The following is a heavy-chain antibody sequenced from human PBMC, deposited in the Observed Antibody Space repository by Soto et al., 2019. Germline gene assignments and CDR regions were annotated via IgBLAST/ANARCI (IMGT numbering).Heavy chain of an antibody. Sequence: QVQLVESGGGLVKPGGSLRLSCAASGFTFSDYYMSWIRQAPGKGLEWVSYISSSSSYTNYADSVKGRFTISRDNAKNSLYLQMISLRAEDKAVYYCARDYDILTGYYTTGWFDPWGKGTLVTVSS. CDR1: GFTFSDYY. J-gene: IGHJ5*02. CDR2: ISSSSSYT. CDR3: ARDYDILTGYYTTGWFDP. V-gene: IGHV3-11*05. D-gene: IGHD3-9*01.